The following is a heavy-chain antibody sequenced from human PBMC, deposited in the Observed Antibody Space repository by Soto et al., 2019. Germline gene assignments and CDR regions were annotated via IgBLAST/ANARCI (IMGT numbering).Heavy chain of an antibody. D-gene: IGHD5-12*01. Sequence: SETLSLTCTVSGGSISSYYWSWIRQPPGKGLEWIGYIYYSGSTNYNPSLKSRVTISVDTSKNQFSLKLSSVTAADTAVYYCASCSGYDSPSDAFDIWGQGTMVTVSS. J-gene: IGHJ3*02. CDR3: ASCSGYDSPSDAFDI. CDR1: GGSISSYY. CDR2: IYYSGST. V-gene: IGHV4-59*01.